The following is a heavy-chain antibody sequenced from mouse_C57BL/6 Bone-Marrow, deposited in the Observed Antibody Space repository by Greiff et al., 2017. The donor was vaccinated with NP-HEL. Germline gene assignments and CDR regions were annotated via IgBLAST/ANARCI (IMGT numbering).Heavy chain of an antibody. V-gene: IGHV1-54*01. J-gene: IGHJ4*01. CDR2: INPGSGGT. Sequence: QVQLQQSGAELVRPGTSVKVSCKASGYAFTNYLIEWVKQRPGQGLEWIGVINPGSGGTNYNEKCKGKATLTADKSSSTAYMQLSSLTSEDSAVYFCASALRGAMDYWGQGTSVTVSS. CDR1: GYAFTNYL. CDR3: ASALRGAMDY.